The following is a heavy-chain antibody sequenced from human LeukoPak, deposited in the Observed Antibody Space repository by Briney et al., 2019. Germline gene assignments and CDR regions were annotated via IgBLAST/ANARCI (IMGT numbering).Heavy chain of an antibody. J-gene: IGHJ4*02. Sequence: ASVKVPCKASGYTFTSYAMHWVRQAPGQRLEWMGWINAGNGNTKYSQKFQGRVTITRDTSASTAYMELSSLRSEDTAVYYCARDSGSGNNDYWGQGTLVTVSS. CDR1: GYTFTSYA. V-gene: IGHV1-3*01. D-gene: IGHD1-26*01. CDR2: INAGNGNT. CDR3: ARDSGSGNNDY.